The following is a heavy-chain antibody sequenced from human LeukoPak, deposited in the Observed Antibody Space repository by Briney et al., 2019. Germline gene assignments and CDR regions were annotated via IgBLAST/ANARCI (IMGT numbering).Heavy chain of an antibody. J-gene: IGHJ4*02. CDR3: ARLGCSSTSCYVGYYFDY. CDR1: GHSFTTYW. CDR2: IYPGDSDT. V-gene: IGHV5-51*01. Sequence: GESLKISCQGSGHSFTTYWIAWVRQMPGKGLEWMGIIYPGDSDTRYSPSFQGQVTISADKSISTAYLQWSSLKASDTAMYYCARLGCSSTSCYVGYYFDYWGQGTLVTVSS. D-gene: IGHD2-2*01.